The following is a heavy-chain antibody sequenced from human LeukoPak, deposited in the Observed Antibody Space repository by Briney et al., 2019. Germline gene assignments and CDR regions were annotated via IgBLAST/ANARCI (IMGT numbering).Heavy chain of an antibody. D-gene: IGHD2-2*01. CDR3: ARGSVVPAAPTRY. CDR1: GYTFTGHY. V-gene: IGHV1-2*02. CDR2: INPNSGGT. Sequence: ASVKVSCKASGYTFTGHYMHWVRQAPGQGLEWMGWINPNSGGTNYAQKFQGRVTMTRDTSISTAYMELSRLRSDDTAVYYCARGSVVPAAPTRYWGQGTLVTVSS. J-gene: IGHJ4*02.